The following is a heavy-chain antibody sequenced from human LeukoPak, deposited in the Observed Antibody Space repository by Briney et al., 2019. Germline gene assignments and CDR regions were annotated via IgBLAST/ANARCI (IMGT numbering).Heavy chain of an antibody. Sequence: TGGSLRLSCAASGFTFSSYAMSWVRQAPGKGLEWVSAISGSGGSTYHADSVKGRFTISRDNSKNTLHLQMNSLRAEDTAVYYCAKGTGYCSGGSCYSAYYYYMDVWGKGTTVTVSS. J-gene: IGHJ6*03. CDR1: GFTFSSYA. CDR3: AKGTGYCSGGSCYSAYYYYMDV. D-gene: IGHD2-15*01. CDR2: ISGSGGST. V-gene: IGHV3-23*01.